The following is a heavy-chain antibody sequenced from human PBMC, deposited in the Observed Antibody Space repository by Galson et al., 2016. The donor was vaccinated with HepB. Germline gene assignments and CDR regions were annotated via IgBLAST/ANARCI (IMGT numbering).Heavy chain of an antibody. D-gene: IGHD6-6*01. Sequence: QSGAEVKKPGDSLKISCKGSEYSFPNYWIGWVRQMPGKGLEWMGIIYPGDSDTRYSPSFQGQVTISADKSIRTAYLQWSSLKVSDTAMYYCARLGGGRIASRRRYSYYGMDVWGQGTTVTVSS. J-gene: IGHJ6*02. CDR2: IYPGDSDT. CDR3: ARLGGGRIASRRRYSYYGMDV. V-gene: IGHV5-51*01. CDR1: EYSFPNYW.